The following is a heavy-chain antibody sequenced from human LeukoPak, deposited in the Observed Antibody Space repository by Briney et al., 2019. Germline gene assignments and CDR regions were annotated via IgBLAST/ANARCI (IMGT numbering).Heavy chain of an antibody. CDR3: ARDHAAGYYDSSDAFDI. V-gene: IGHV3-66*01. J-gene: IGHJ3*02. D-gene: IGHD3-22*01. CDR1: GFTFSSYA. Sequence: GGSLRLSCAASGFTFSSYAMSWVRQAPGKGLEWVSVIYSGGSTYYADSVKGRFTISRDSSKNTLYLQMNSLRAEDTAVYYCARDHAAGYYDSSDAFDIWGQGTMVTVSS. CDR2: IYSGGST.